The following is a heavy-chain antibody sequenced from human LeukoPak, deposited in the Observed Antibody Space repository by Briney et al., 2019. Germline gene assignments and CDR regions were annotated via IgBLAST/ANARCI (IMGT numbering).Heavy chain of an antibody. V-gene: IGHV3-74*01. D-gene: IGHD3-22*01. Sequence: GGSLRLSCAASGFTFSRYWMHWVRQAPGKGLGWVSRIKSDGGTNYPDSVKGRFTISRDNAKNTVSLQMHSLRAEDTGVYYCARAPSEIGGYYPEYFRHWGQGTRVTVSS. CDR1: GFTFSRYW. CDR2: IKSDGGT. J-gene: IGHJ1*01. CDR3: ARAPSEIGGYYPEYFRH.